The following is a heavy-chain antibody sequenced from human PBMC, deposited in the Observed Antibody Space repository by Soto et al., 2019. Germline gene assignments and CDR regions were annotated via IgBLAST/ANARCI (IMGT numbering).Heavy chain of an antibody. V-gene: IGHV1-69*13. D-gene: IGHD3-10*01. Sequence: GASVKVSCKASGGTFSSYAISWVRQAPGQGLEWMGGIIPILGTANYAQKFQGRVTITADESTSTAYMELSSLRSEDTAVYYCARVWFGEKYYYYGMDVWGQGTTVTVSS. CDR1: GGTFSSYA. CDR3: ARVWFGEKYYYYGMDV. CDR2: IIPILGTA. J-gene: IGHJ6*02.